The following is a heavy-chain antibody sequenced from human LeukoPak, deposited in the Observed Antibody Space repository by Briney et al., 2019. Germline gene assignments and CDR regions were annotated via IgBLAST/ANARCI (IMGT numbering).Heavy chain of an antibody. Sequence: GGSLRLSCAASGFAFSSFAMGWVRQSPGKGREWLSTINGVGNTTFYAHSVKGRFTISRDNSKNTLYLHMDSLRPDDTAIYYCTKELHVAVAVADYYYFYMDVWGRGTAVTVSS. CDR1: GFAFSSFA. D-gene: IGHD6-19*01. V-gene: IGHV3-23*01. J-gene: IGHJ6*03. CDR2: INGVGNTT. CDR3: TKELHVAVAVADYYYFYMDV.